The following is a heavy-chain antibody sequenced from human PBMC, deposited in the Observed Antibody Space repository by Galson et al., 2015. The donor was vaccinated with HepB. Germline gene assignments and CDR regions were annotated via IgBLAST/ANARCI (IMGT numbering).Heavy chain of an antibody. D-gene: IGHD6-19*01. CDR2: IKSKTDGGTT. Sequence: SLRLSCAASGFTFSNAWMSWVRQAPGRGLEWVGRIKSKTDGGTTDYAAPVKGRFTISRDDSKNTLYLQMNSLKTEDTAVYYCTTGESSGSEFLYPEDYWGQGTLVTVSS. J-gene: IGHJ4*02. CDR3: TTGESSGSEFLYPEDY. V-gene: IGHV3-15*01. CDR1: GFTFSNAW.